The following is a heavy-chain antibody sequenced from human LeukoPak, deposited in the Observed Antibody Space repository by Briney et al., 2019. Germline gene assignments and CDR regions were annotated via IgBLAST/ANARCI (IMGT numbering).Heavy chain of an antibody. CDR1: GFTFSGYS. J-gene: IGHJ4*02. D-gene: IGHD3-22*01. V-gene: IGHV3-21*01. Sequence: GGSLRLSCTASGFTFSGYSMNWIRQAPGKGLEWVSSFGTRSTSIYHAGSVKGRFAISRDNAKNSLYLQMNSLGAEDTALYYCAREVSEGFDFWGQGTLVTVSS. CDR2: FGTRSTSI. CDR3: AREVSEGFDF.